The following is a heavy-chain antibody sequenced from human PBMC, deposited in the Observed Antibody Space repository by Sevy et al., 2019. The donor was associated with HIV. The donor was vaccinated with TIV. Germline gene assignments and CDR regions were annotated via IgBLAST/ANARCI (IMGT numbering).Heavy chain of an antibody. CDR3: ARLDFWSGYPYFDY. V-gene: IGHV4-39*01. CDR1: GGSISSSSYC. D-gene: IGHD3-3*01. J-gene: IGHJ4*02. Sequence: SDSLSLTCTVSGGSISSSSYCWGWIRQPPGKGLEWIGSIYYSGSTYYNPSLKSRVTISVDTSKNQFSLKLSSVTAADTAVYYCARLDFWSGYPYFDYWGQGTLVTVSS. CDR2: IYYSGST.